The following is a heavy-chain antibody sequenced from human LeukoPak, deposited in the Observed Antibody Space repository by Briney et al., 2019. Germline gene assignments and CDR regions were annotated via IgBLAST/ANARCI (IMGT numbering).Heavy chain of an antibody. CDR2: ISYDGSNK. D-gene: IGHD3-22*01. CDR1: GFTFSSFG. J-gene: IGHJ4*02. CDR3: ARIGYDSSGLDFDY. V-gene: IGHV3-30*19. Sequence: PGGSLRLSCAASGFTFSSFGMHWVRQAPGKGLEWVAVISYDGSNKYYADSVKGRFTISRDNSKNTLYLQMNSLRAEDTAVYYCARIGYDSSGLDFDYWGQGTLVTVSS.